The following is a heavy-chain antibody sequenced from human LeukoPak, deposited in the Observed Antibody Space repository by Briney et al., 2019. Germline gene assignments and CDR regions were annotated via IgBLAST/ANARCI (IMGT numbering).Heavy chain of an antibody. CDR2: IYPGDSDT. CDR3: ARHVSYSNLVPVYYFDY. Sequence: GESLKISCQVSEDSLTNSWIGWVRQMPGQGLAWMGMIYPGDSDTIYRPSFQGQVKLSADKSTSTAYLQWSSLTASDTAIYYCARHVSYSNLVPVYYFDYWGQGALVIVSA. CDR1: EDSLTNSW. D-gene: IGHD4-11*01. V-gene: IGHV5-51*01. J-gene: IGHJ4*02.